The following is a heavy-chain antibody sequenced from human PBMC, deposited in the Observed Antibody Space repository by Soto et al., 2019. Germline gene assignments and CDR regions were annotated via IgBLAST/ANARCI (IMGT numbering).Heavy chain of an antibody. D-gene: IGHD6-13*01. CDR1: GYTFTGYY. J-gene: IGHJ6*02. CDR3: ARGAGCSSSWRYYYYYGMDV. Sequence: ASVKVSCKASGYTFTGYYMHWVRQAPGQGLEWMGWINPNSGGTNYAQKFQGWVTMIRDTSISTAYMELSRLRSDDTAVYYCARGAGCSSSWRYYYYYGMDVWGQGTTVTVSS. CDR2: INPNSGGT. V-gene: IGHV1-2*04.